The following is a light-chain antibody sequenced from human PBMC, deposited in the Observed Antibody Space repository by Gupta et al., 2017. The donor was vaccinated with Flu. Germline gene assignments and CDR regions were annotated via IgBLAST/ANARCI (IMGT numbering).Light chain of an antibody. CDR2: EVS. CDR1: SSDVGGHDD. J-gene: IGLJ1*01. Sequence: QSALTQPPSPSGSPGQAVTISCTGTSSDVGGHDDDSWYQQHRGKAPKLMIFEVSKRPSGVPDRFSGSKSGHTASLTVSGLQPDDEAHYYCSSFAGSNNYVFGTGTKVTVL. V-gene: IGLV2-8*01. CDR3: SSFAGSNNYV.